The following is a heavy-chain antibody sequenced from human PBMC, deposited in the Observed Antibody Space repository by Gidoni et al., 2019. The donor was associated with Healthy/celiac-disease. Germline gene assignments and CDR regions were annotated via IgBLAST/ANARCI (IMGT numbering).Heavy chain of an antibody. J-gene: IGHJ4*02. CDR2: MNPNSGNP. CDR3: ASTVLASDAFFDY. D-gene: IGHD4-17*01. Sequence: QVQLVQSGAEVKKPGASVKVSCKASGYTFTSYDINWVRQATGQGLEWMGWMNPNSGNPGYAQKFQGRVTMTRNTSISTAYMELSSLRSEDTAVYYCASTVLASDAFFDYWGQGTLVTVSS. V-gene: IGHV1-8*01. CDR1: GYTFTSYD.